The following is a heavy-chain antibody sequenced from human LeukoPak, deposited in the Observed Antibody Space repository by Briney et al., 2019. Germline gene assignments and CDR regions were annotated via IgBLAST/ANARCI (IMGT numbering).Heavy chain of an antibody. V-gene: IGHV4-30-4*01. CDR3: ARGPYQLLWFGEPFDY. CDR2: IYYSGST. CDR1: GGSISSGDYY. D-gene: IGHD3-10*01. Sequence: PSETLSLTCTVSGGSISSGDYYWRWIRQPPGKGLEWIGYIYYSGSTYYNPSLKSRVTISVDTSKNQFSLKLSSVTAADTAVYYCARGPYQLLWFGEPFDYWGQGTLVTVSS. J-gene: IGHJ4*02.